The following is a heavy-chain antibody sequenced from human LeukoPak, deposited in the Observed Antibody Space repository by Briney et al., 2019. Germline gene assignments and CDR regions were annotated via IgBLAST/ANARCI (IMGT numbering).Heavy chain of an antibody. CDR3: ARGARDIVVVVAATSEFDY. CDR1: GYTFTSYG. V-gene: IGHV1-18*01. Sequence: ASVKVSCKASGYTFTSYGISWVRQAPGQGLEWMGWISAYNGNTNYAQKLQGRVTMTTDTSTSTAYMELRSLRSDDTAVYYCARGARDIVVVVAATSEFDYWGQGTLATVSS. J-gene: IGHJ4*02. CDR2: ISAYNGNT. D-gene: IGHD2-15*01.